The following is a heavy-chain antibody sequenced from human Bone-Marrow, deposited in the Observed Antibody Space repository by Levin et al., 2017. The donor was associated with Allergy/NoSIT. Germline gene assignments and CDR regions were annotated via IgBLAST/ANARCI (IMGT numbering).Heavy chain of an antibody. D-gene: IGHD4-23*01. Sequence: PSETLSLTCTVSGGSITTYYWSWIRQPPGKGLEWIGYIYYSGSTHYNPFFKSRVTTSVDTSKNQVSLRLSSATAADTAVYFCARGEPGVNWYFDLWGRGTLVTVSS. V-gene: IGHV4-59*01. CDR3: ARGEPGVNWYFDL. J-gene: IGHJ2*01. CDR1: GGSITTYY. CDR2: IYYSGST.